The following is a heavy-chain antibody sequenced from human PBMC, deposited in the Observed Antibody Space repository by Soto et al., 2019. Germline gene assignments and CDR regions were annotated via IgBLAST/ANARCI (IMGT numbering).Heavy chain of an antibody. Sequence: SQTLSLTCAISGDSVSSNSAAWNWIRQSPSRGLEWLGRTYYRSKWYNDYAVSVKSRITINPDTSKNQFSPQLNSVTPEDTAVYYCARAGYSSSWPYYYYGMDVWCQGTTVTVSS. J-gene: IGHJ6*02. CDR3: ARAGYSSSWPYYYYGMDV. CDR2: TYYRSKWYN. D-gene: IGHD6-13*01. CDR1: GDSVSSNSAA. V-gene: IGHV6-1*01.